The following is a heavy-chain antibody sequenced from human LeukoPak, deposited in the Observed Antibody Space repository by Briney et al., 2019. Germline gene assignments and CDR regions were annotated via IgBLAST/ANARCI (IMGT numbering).Heavy chain of an antibody. D-gene: IGHD1-26*01. CDR3: ARVLFVGSYYFDY. J-gene: IGHJ4*02. CDR2: ISYDGSNK. V-gene: IGHV3-30-3*01. CDR1: GFTFSSYA. Sequence: GGSLRLSCAASGFTFSSYAMHWVRQAPGKGLEWVAVISYDGSNKYYADSVKGRFTISRDNSKNTLYLQMNSLRAEDTAVYYCARVLFVGSYYFDYWGQGTLVTVSS.